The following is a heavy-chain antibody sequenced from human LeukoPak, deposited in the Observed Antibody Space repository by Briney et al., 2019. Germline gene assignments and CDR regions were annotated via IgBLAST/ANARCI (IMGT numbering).Heavy chain of an antibody. V-gene: IGHV1-8*01. CDR2: MNPNSGNT. Sequence: ASVKVSCKASGYTFTSYDINWVRQATGQGLEWMGWMNPNSGNTGYAQKFQGRVTMTRNTSISTAYMELSSLRSEDTAVYYCARGRYCGSTSCPYNWFDPWGQGTLVTVSS. CDR3: ARGRYCGSTSCPYNWFDP. J-gene: IGHJ5*02. D-gene: IGHD2-2*01. CDR1: GYTFTSYD.